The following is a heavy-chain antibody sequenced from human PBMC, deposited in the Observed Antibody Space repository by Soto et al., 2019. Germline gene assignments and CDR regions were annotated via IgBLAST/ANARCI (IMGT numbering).Heavy chain of an antibody. CDR1: GLTFSSYA. V-gene: IGHV3-23*01. CDR2: ISGSGGST. D-gene: IGHD4-17*01. CDR3: ASAQPGYGDPADY. Sequence: EVQLLESGGGLVQPGGSLRLSCAASGLTFSSYAMSWVRQAPGKGLEWVSAISGSGGSTYYADSVKGRFTISRDNSKNTLYLQMNSLRAEDTAVYYCASAQPGYGDPADYWGQGTLVTVSS. J-gene: IGHJ4*02.